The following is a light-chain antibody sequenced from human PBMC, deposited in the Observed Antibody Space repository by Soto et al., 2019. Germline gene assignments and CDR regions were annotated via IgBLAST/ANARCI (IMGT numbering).Light chain of an antibody. CDR1: QSISSY. J-gene: IGKJ5*01. CDR3: QQSYSTPIT. V-gene: IGKV1-39*01. Sequence: DLQMTQSPSSLSASVGDRVTITCRASQSISSYLNWYRQKPGKAPKLLIYAASSLQSGVPSRFSGSGSGTDFTLTISSLQPEDFATYYCQQSYSTPITFGQGTRLEIK. CDR2: AAS.